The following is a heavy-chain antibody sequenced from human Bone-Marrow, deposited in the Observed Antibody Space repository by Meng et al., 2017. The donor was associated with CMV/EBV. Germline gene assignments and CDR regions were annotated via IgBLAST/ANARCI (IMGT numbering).Heavy chain of an antibody. CDR2: IQYDGSKK. J-gene: IGHJ6*02. CDR3: AKDWSSPQFLEWLVPFYGMDV. D-gene: IGHD3-3*01. CDR1: GFTFSSYV. V-gene: IGHV3-30*02. Sequence: GGSLRLSCAASGFTFSSYVMHWVRQAPGKGLEWVAFIQYDGSKKYYADSVKGRFTISRDNSKNTLYLQMNSLRAEDTAVYYCAKDWSSPQFLEWLVPFYGMDVWGQGTTVTVSS.